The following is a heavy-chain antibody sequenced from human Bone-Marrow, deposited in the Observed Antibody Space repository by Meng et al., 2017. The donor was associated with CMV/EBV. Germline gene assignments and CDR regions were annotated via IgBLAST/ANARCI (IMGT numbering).Heavy chain of an antibody. CDR2: VDPKSGVS. CDR3: ARDPYGPLDY. D-gene: IGHD3-10*01. V-gene: IGHV1-2*02. Sequence: SCTGSGYTFPDFYFHWVRHAPGQWLEWMGWVDPKSGVSKYPQRFQGRVTMTRATSINTVYMEVSGLTSDDTAVYYCARDPYGPLDYWGQGTLVTVSS. J-gene: IGHJ4*02. CDR1: GYTFPDFY.